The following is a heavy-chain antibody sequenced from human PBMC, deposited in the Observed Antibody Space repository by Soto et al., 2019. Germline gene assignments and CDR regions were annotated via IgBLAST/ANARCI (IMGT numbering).Heavy chain of an antibody. CDR1: GGTFSSYA. V-gene: IGHV1-69*13. CDR2: IIPIFGTA. D-gene: IGHD2-2*01. J-gene: IGHJ5*02. Sequence: SVKVSCKASGGTFSSYAISWVRQAPGQGLEWMGGIIPIFGTANYAQKFQGRVTITADESTSTAYMELSSLRSEDTAVYYCARDRRGYCSSTSCQNSWFDPWGQGTLVTVSS. CDR3: ARDRRGYCSSTSCQNSWFDP.